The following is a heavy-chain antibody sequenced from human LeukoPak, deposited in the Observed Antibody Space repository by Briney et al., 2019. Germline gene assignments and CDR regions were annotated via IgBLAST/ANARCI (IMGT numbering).Heavy chain of an antibody. V-gene: IGHV3-21*04. Sequence: PGGSLRLSCAASGFTFSSYSMNWVRQAPGKGLEWVSSISSSSSYIYYADSVKGRSTISRDNSKNSLYLQMNSLRAEDTALYYCAKDLGSGSYRGYDYWGQGTLVTVSS. CDR3: AKDLGSGSYRGYDY. CDR1: GFTFSSYS. J-gene: IGHJ4*02. CDR2: ISSSSSYI. D-gene: IGHD3-10*01.